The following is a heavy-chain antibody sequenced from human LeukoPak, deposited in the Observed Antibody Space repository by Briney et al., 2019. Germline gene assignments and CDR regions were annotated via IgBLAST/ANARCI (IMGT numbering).Heavy chain of an antibody. J-gene: IGHJ4*02. V-gene: IGHV3-23*01. D-gene: IGHD6-19*01. CDR2: ISGSGGST. Sequence: GGSLRLSCAASGFSFSSYAMSWVRQAPGKGLEWVSAISGSGGSTYYADSVKGRFTISRDNSKNTLYLQMNSLRAEDTAVYYCAKSIAVADPWGPFDYWGQGTLVTVSS. CDR1: GFSFSSYA. CDR3: AKSIAVADPWGPFDY.